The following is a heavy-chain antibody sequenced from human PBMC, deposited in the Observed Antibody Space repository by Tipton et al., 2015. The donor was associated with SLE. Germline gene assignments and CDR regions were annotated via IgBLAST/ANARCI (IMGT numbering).Heavy chain of an antibody. CDR2: IYHSGST. D-gene: IGHD6-19*01. CDR1: GYSISSGYY. J-gene: IGHJ4*02. V-gene: IGHV4-38-2*01. Sequence: TLSLTCAVSGYSISSGYYWGWIRQPPGKGLEWIGSIYHSGSTYYNPSLKSRATISVDTSKNQFSLKLSSVTAADTAVYYCARDWAVAGTYALYYFDYWGQGTLVTVSS. CDR3: ARDWAVAGTYALYYFDY.